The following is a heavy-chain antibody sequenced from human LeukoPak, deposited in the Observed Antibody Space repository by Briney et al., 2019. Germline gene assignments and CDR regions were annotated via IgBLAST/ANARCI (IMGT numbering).Heavy chain of an antibody. Sequence: GGSLRLSCAASGFTFSSYAMSWVRQAPGKGLEWDSAISGSGGSTYYADSVKGRFTISRDNSKNTLYLQMNSLRAEDTAVYYCAKSFGGTTVTTGYWGQGTLVTVSS. CDR1: GFTFSSYA. V-gene: IGHV3-23*01. CDR2: ISGSGGST. J-gene: IGHJ4*02. D-gene: IGHD4-17*01. CDR3: AKSFGGTTVTTGY.